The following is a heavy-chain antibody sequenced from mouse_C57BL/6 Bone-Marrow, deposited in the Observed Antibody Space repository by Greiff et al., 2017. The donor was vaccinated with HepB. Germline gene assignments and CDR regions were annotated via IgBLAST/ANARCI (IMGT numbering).Heavy chain of an antibody. J-gene: IGHJ1*03. V-gene: IGHV2-5*01. CDR3: AKETSTGTDGYFDV. Sequence: VQLQQSGPGLVQPSQCLSITCTVSGFSLTSYGVHWVRQSPGQGLEWLGVIWRGGSTDYNAAFMSRLSIIKDNSKSQAFFKMNSLQADDTAIYYCAKETSTGTDGYFDVWGTGTTVTVSS. CDR2: IWRGGST. CDR1: GFSLTSYG. D-gene: IGHD4-1*02.